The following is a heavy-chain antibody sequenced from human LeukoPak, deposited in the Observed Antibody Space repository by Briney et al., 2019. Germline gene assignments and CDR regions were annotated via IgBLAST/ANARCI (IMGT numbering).Heavy chain of an antibody. CDR1: GGSFSGCY. D-gene: IGHD2-2*01. CDR3: ARGGYCSSTSCRNWFDP. Sequence: SETLSLTCAVYGGSFSGCYWSWIRQPPGKGLEWIGEINHSGSTNYNPSLKSRVTISVDTSKNQFSLKLSSVTAADTAVYYCARGGYCSSTSCRNWFDPWGQGTLVTVSS. V-gene: IGHV4-34*01. J-gene: IGHJ5*02. CDR2: INHSGST.